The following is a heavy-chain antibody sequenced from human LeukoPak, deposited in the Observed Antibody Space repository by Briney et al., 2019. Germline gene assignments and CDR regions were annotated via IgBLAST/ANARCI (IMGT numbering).Heavy chain of an antibody. Sequence: ASVTVSCKASGYTFTSYAMHWVRQAPGQRREWMGWINAGNGNTKYSQKLQGRVTITRDTSASTAYMELSSLRSEDTAVYYCARDQSVLLWFGEFPSDAFDIWGQGTMVTVSS. V-gene: IGHV1-3*01. CDR2: INAGNGNT. D-gene: IGHD3-10*01. CDR3: ARDQSVLLWFGEFPSDAFDI. CDR1: GYTFTSYA. J-gene: IGHJ3*02.